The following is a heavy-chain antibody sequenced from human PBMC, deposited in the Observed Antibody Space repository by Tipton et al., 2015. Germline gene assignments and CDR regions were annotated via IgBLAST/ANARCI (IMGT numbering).Heavy chain of an antibody. D-gene: IGHD6-19*01. V-gene: IGHV3-23*01. CDR2: ISGSGGST. CDR3: ARRGEGSGAMDV. CDR1: GFTFSSSA. Sequence: SLRLSCAASGFTFSSSAMNWVRQAPGKGLEWVSAISGSGGSTYYADSVKGRFTISRDNSKNTLYLQMDSLRAEDTATYYCARRGEGSGAMDVWGQGTTVTVSS. J-gene: IGHJ6*02.